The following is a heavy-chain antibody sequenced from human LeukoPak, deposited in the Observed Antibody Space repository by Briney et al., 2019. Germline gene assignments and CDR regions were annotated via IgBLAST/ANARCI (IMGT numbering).Heavy chain of an antibody. CDR3: ARHVRPWIQLVIDY. Sequence: PSETPSLTCTVSGGSISSSSYYWGWIRQPPGRGLEWIGSIYYSGSTYYNPSLKSRVTISVDTSKNQFSLKLSSVTAADTAVYYCARHVRPWIQLVIDYWGQGTLVTVSS. CDR2: IYYSGST. D-gene: IGHD5-18*01. V-gene: IGHV4-39*01. J-gene: IGHJ4*02. CDR1: GGSISSSSYY.